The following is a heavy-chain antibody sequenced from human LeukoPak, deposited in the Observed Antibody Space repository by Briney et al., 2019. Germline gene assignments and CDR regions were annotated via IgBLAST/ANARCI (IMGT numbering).Heavy chain of an antibody. Sequence: PSETLSLTCPVSGGSLSSSSYYWGWIRQPPGKGLEWIGSIYYSGSTYYNPSLKSRVTISVDTSKNQFSLKLSSVTAADTAVYYCARDRPYIVATSGPEHYFDYWGQGTLVTVSS. D-gene: IGHD5-12*01. CDR3: ARDRPYIVATSGPEHYFDY. V-gene: IGHV4-39*07. CDR2: IYYSGST. CDR1: GGSLSSSSYY. J-gene: IGHJ4*02.